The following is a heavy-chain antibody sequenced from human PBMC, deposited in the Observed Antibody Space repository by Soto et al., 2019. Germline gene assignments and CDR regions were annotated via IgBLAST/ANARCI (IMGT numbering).Heavy chain of an antibody. D-gene: IGHD2-2*01. CDR3: VRGGFLSHDHVIIAPATLGFDP. J-gene: IGHJ5*02. Sequence: QVQLMQSGAEVKKPGASVKVSCKASGYTFTTYDINWVRLAPGQGLEWMGWMNPNRTNTGYAEKFQGRVTMTRDTSISTAYMELSSLRYDDTAVYYCVRGGFLSHDHVIIAPATLGFDPWGQGTLVTVSS. V-gene: IGHV1-8*01. CDR2: MNPNRTNT. CDR1: GYTFTTYD.